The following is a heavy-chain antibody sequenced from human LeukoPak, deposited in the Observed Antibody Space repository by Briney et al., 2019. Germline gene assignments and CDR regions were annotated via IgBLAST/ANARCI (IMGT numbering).Heavy chain of an antibody. J-gene: IGHJ4*02. D-gene: IGHD3-10*01. Sequence: GGSLRLSCAASGFTFSSYWMNCVRQAPGKGLGCVSNINQDGSEKYYVDSVKGRFTISRDNAKNSLYLQMTSLRAEDTAVYYCARDRAMDDYWGQGTLVTVSS. V-gene: IGHV3-7*01. CDR1: GFTFSSYW. CDR2: INQDGSEK. CDR3: ARDRAMDDY.